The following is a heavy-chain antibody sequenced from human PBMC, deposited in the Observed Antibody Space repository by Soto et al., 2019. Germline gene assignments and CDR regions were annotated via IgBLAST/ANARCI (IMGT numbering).Heavy chain of an antibody. CDR2: VKPNNGNT. CDR3: ARGLTKSRGRSRIFVV. Sequence: QVQLVQSGAEVRKPGASVKVSCRASGYRFTGYYIHWVRHAPGQGLEWMGWVKPNNGNTEDEQKFRSSVILTGNTSVSTAYMELYRLRSDDTAVYYYARGLTKSRGRSRIFVVWGQGTLVTVSS. V-gene: IGHV1-2*02. J-gene: IGHJ4*02. CDR1: GYRFTGYY. D-gene: IGHD2-15*01.